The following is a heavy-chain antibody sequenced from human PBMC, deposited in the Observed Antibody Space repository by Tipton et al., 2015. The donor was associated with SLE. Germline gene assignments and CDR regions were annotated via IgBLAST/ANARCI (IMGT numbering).Heavy chain of an antibody. CDR2: IRYDGSNK. V-gene: IGHV3-30*02. CDR3: VKRGRSAADRYSTGWGSWFDP. CDR1: GFTFSSYG. D-gene: IGHD6-19*01. J-gene: IGHJ5*02. Sequence: SLRLSCAASGFTFSSYGMHWVRQAPGKGLEWVAFIRYDGSNKYYADSVKGRFTISRDNSKNTLYLQMNSLRAEDTAVYYCVKRGRSAADRYSTGWGSWFDPWGQGTLVTGSS.